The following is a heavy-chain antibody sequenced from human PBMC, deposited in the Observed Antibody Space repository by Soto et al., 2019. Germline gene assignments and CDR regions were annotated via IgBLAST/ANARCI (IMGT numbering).Heavy chain of an antibody. Sequence: QVQLVESGGGVVQPGRSLRLSCAASGFIFSSYAMYWVRQAPGKGLEWVAVISYDGNNKYYADSVKGRFTISRDNSRNTLYLQMNGLRAEDSAVYYCARAGCDGGSCYTLVGLRYGMDVWGQGTTVTVSS. CDR3: ARAGCDGGSCYTLVGLRYGMDV. D-gene: IGHD2-15*01. CDR1: GFIFSSYA. CDR2: ISYDGNNK. J-gene: IGHJ6*02. V-gene: IGHV3-30-3*01.